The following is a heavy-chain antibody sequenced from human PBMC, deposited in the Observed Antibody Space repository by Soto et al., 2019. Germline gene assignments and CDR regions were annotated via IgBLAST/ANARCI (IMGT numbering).Heavy chain of an antibody. V-gene: IGHV4-59*01. J-gene: IGHJ4*02. CDR3: ARGGRWELLFY. CDR2: IYYSGST. Sequence: PSETLSLTCTVSGGSISSYYGSWIRQPPGKGLEWIGYIYYSGSTNYNPSLKSRVTISVDTSKNQFSLKLSSVTAADTAVYYCARGGRWELLFYWGQGTLVTVS. D-gene: IGHD1-26*01. CDR1: GGSISSYY.